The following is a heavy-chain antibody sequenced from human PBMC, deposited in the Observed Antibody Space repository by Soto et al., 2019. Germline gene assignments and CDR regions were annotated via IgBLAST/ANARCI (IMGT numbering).Heavy chain of an antibody. D-gene: IGHD1-26*01. V-gene: IGHV3-74*01. CDR2: INGDGTRT. CDR3: ASIPQSAVGATSEVDY. Sequence: EVHLVESGGGLVQPGGSLRLTCAASGFTFSIYWMHWVRQAPGKGLVWVSRINGDGTRTGYADSVKGRFTISRDNAKNTLYLQMNSLRAEDTAVYYCASIPQSAVGATSEVDYWGQGTLVTVSS. J-gene: IGHJ4*02. CDR1: GFTFSIYW.